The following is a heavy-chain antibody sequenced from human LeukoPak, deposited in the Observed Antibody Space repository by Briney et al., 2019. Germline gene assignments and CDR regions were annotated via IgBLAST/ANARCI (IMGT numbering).Heavy chain of an antibody. V-gene: IGHV3-9*01. D-gene: IGHD3-10*01. Sequence: GGSLRLSCSVSGFNFDDFTMPWDRQAPGSGLEWVASIGGDGGDADYADSVKGRFAISRDSAKNSLYLQMSSLRPADTAFYYCAKDYVGRGFDYWGQGTLVTVSS. CDR3: AKDYVGRGFDY. J-gene: IGHJ4*02. CDR2: IGGDGGDA. CDR1: GFNFDDFT.